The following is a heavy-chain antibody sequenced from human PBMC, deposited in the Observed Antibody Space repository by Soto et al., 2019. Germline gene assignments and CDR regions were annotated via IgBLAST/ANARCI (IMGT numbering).Heavy chain of an antibody. CDR1: GYTFTNFG. V-gene: IGHV1-8*01. CDR3: ARVRYYYDSSGYYLSFDY. CDR2: MNSNSGNT. J-gene: IGHJ4*02. Sequence: ASVKVSCKASGYTFTNFGINWVRQATGQGLEWMGWMNSNSGNTGYAQKFQGRVTMTSNTTISTAYMELSSLRSEDTAVYYCARVRYYYDSSGYYLSFDYWGQGTLVTVSS. D-gene: IGHD3-22*01.